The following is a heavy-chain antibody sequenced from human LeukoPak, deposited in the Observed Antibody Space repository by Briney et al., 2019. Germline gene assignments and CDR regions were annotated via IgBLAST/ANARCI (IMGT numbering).Heavy chain of an antibody. CDR2: IGTRGSPI. J-gene: IGHJ4*02. CDR3: ARDGGSGGENDY. Sequence: GGSLRLSRAASGFTFRSYIMNWVRQAPGKGLEWVAYIGTRGSPIYYADSVKGRFTISRDNAKNSLYLQMNSLRDEDTAVYYCARDGGSGGENDYWGQGTLVTVSS. V-gene: IGHV3-48*02. CDR1: GFTFRSYI. D-gene: IGHD3-10*01.